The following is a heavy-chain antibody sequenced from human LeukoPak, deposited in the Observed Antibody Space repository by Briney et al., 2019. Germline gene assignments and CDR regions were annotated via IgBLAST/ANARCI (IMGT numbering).Heavy chain of an antibody. CDR2: ISTSASET. CDR3: ATYRQVLLPFES. J-gene: IGHJ4*02. CDR1: GFTFSNYG. Sequence: GGSLRLSCAASGFTFSNYGMSWVRQAPGKGLEWVSAISTSASETHYADSVKGRFTISRDNSKNTLSLQMSSLRAEDTALYYCATYRQVLLPFESWGQGTLVTVSS. V-gene: IGHV3-23*01. D-gene: IGHD2-8*02.